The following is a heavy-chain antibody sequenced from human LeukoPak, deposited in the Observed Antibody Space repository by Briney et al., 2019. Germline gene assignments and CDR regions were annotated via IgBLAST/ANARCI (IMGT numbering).Heavy chain of an antibody. Sequence: PGGSLRLSCAASGFTFSSYEMNWVRQAPGKGLEWVSYISSSGSTIYYADSVKGRFTISRDNAKNSLYLQMNSLRAEDTAVYYCANSPIWGAFDIWGQGTMVTVSS. V-gene: IGHV3-48*03. CDR3: ANSPIWGAFDI. J-gene: IGHJ3*02. CDR2: ISSSGSTI. CDR1: GFTFSSYE. D-gene: IGHD7-27*01.